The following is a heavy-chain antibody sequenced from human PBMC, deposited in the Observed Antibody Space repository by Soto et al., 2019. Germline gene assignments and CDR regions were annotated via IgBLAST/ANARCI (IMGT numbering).Heavy chain of an antibody. CDR2: ISSTSISI. Sequence: GGSLRLSCAASGFLFSAYSMNWVRQAPGKGLEWVSYISSTSISIYYADSVKGRFTISRDNAKNSLYLQMNSLRDEDTAVYYCARSTTYYYDSSGYYYSSWFDPWGQGTLVTVSS. V-gene: IGHV3-48*02. CDR3: ARSTTYYYDSSGYYYSSWFDP. J-gene: IGHJ5*02. D-gene: IGHD3-22*01. CDR1: GFLFSAYS.